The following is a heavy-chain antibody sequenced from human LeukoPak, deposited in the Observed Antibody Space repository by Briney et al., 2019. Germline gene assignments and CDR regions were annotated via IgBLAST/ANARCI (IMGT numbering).Heavy chain of an antibody. J-gene: IGHJ6*02. V-gene: IGHV4-59*01. D-gene: IGHD3-10*01. Sequence: SGTLPLTCTAPGGSTSSYYWIWIRQPPGKGLEWFGYIYYSGGTNYTPSLKRPVTLSVDPSKNQFSLKLSSVTAADTAVYFGASARINLYYYGMDVWGQGTTVTVSS. CDR1: GGSTSSYY. CDR3: ASARINLYYYGMDV. CDR2: IYYSGGT.